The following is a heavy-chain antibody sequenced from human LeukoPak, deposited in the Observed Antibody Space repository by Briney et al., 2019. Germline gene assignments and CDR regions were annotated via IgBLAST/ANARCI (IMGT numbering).Heavy chain of an antibody. V-gene: IGHV1-18*01. CDR3: ARGVTARGFYYYMDI. J-gene: IGHJ6*03. D-gene: IGHD2-21*02. Sequence: ASVKVSCKASGYTFTSYGISWVRQAPGQGLEWMGWISAYNGNTNYAQKLQGRVTMTTDTSTSTAYMELRSLRSDDTAVYSCARGVTARGFYYYMDIRGNGTTVTISS. CDR2: ISAYNGNT. CDR1: GYTFTSYG.